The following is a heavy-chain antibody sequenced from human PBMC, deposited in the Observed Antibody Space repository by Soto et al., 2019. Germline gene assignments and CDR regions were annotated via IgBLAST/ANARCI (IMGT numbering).Heavy chain of an antibody. J-gene: IGHJ4*02. V-gene: IGHV3-30-3*01. D-gene: IGHD2-15*01. CDR1: GFTFSSHG. Sequence: VHLAESGGGVVQPGRSLRLSCVASGFTFSSHGVHWVRQAPGKGLEWVAVISFDGSNKHYEDSVKGRFTISRDNSKNTLYLQMNSVSAEDTAVYSCASWGGSGGSCYWCPFDFWGQGTLVTVSS. CDR2: ISFDGSNK. CDR3: ASWGGSGGSCYWCPFDF.